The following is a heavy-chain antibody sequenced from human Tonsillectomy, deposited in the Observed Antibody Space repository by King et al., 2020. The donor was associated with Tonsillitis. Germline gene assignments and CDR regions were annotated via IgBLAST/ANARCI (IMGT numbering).Heavy chain of an antibody. CDR2: IDWDDDK. CDR3: ARTAWQVGGTPFDY. CDR1: GFSLSTSGMC. Sequence: VTLKESGPALVKPTQTLTLTCTFSGFSLSTSGMCVSWIRQPPGKALEWLALIDWDDDKYYSTSLKTRLTIAKYTSKNQVVLTMTNMDPVDTASYYCARTAWQVGGTPFDYCGQGALVTVSS. J-gene: IGHJ4*02. D-gene: IGHD1-26*01. V-gene: IGHV2-70*01.